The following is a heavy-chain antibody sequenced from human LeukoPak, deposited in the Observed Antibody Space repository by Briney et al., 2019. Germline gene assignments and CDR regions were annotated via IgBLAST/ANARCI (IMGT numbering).Heavy chain of an antibody. CDR3: TRGPPDGSGNYYPGDF. V-gene: IGHV3-23*01. CDR1: GFTFNNYA. J-gene: IGHJ4*02. D-gene: IGHD3-10*01. Sequence: GGSLRLSCAASGFTFNNYAMSWVRQAPGKGLEWVSSVGASGGSTSYADSVKGRFTISRDNAKNTLYLQMNSLRVEDTAVYYCTRGPPDGSGNYYPGDFWGQGTLVTVSS. CDR2: VGASGGST.